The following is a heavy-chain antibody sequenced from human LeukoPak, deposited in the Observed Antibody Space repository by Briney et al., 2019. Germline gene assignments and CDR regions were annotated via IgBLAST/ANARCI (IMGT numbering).Heavy chain of an antibody. Sequence: GASVTVSCKASGYTFTIYGISWVRQAPGQGLGWMGWISAYNGNTNYAQKLQGRVTMTTDPSTSKAYMELRSLISDDAAVYYCARGAQVSVGATEYWGQGTLVTVSS. J-gene: IGHJ4*02. CDR3: ARGAQVSVGATEY. D-gene: IGHD1-26*01. CDR2: ISAYNGNT. V-gene: IGHV1-18*01. CDR1: GYTFTIYG.